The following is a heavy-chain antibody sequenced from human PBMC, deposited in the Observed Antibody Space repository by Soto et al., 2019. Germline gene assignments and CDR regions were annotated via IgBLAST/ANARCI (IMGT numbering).Heavy chain of an antibody. CDR2: IYHSGST. Sequence: QLLESGSGLVKPSQTLSLTCAVSGGSISSGGYSWSWIRQPPGKGLEWIGYIYHSGSTYYNPSLKSRVTISVDRSKNQFSLKLSSVTAADTAVYYCARVGLWFGGTDYYYYGMDVWGQGTTVTVSS. J-gene: IGHJ6*02. D-gene: IGHD3-10*01. CDR3: ARVGLWFGGTDYYYYGMDV. CDR1: GGSISSGGYS. V-gene: IGHV4-30-2*01.